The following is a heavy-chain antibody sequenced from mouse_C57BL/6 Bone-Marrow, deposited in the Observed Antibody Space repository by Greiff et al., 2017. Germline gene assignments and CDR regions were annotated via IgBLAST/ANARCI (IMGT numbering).Heavy chain of an antibody. CDR1: GYTFTDYY. V-gene: IGHV1-26*01. CDR3: ARSYPYWFAY. J-gene: IGHJ3*01. D-gene: IGHD1-1*01. CDR2: INPNNGGS. Sequence: EVQLQQSGPELVKPGASVKISCKASGYTFTDYYMNWVKQSHGKSLEWIGDINPNNGGSSYNQKFKGKATLTVDKSSSTAYMEHRSLTSEDSAVYYCARSYPYWFAYWGQGTLVTVSA.